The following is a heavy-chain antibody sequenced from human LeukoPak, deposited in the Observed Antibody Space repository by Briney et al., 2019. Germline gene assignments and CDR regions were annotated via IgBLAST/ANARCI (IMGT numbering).Heavy chain of an antibody. J-gene: IGHJ6*02. CDR3: ARGDYSYGLPTNYYYYYGMDV. CDR1: GGSFSGYY. Sequence: ASETLSLTCAFYGGSFSGYYWSWIRQPPGKGLEWIGEINHSGSTNYNPSLKSRVTISVDTSKNQFSLKLSSVTAADTAVYYCARGDYSYGLPTNYYYYYGMDVWGQGTTVTVSS. D-gene: IGHD5-18*01. V-gene: IGHV4-34*01. CDR2: INHSGST.